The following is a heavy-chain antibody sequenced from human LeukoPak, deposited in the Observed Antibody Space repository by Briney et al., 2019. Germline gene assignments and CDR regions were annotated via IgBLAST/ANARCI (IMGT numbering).Heavy chain of an antibody. V-gene: IGHV4-34*01. J-gene: IGHJ4*02. D-gene: IGHD6-13*01. CDR2: INHSGST. CDR1: GGSFSGYY. Sequence: SETLSLTCAVYGGSFSGYYWSWIRQPPGKGLEWIGEINHSGSTNYNPSLKSRVTISVDTSKDQFSLKPSSVTAADTAVYYCARGTAAQGIFDYWGQGTLVTVSS. CDR3: ARGTAAQGIFDY.